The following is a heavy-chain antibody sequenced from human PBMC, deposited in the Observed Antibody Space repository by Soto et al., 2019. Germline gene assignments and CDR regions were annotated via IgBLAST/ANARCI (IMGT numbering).Heavy chain of an antibody. Sequence: SETLSLTCAVYGGSFSGYYWSWIRQPPGKGLEWIGEINHSGSTNYNPSLKSRVTISVDTSKNQFSLKLSSVTAADTAVYYCARANYGGGRGNAFDIWGQGTMVTVSS. D-gene: IGHD1-26*01. CDR1: GGSFSGYY. V-gene: IGHV4-34*01. J-gene: IGHJ3*02. CDR3: ARANYGGGRGNAFDI. CDR2: INHSGST.